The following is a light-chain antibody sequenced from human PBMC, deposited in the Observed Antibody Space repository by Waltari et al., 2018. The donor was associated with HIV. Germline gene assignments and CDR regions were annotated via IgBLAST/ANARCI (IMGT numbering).Light chain of an antibody. Sequence: IVLTLSPDVQSVTHKEKVTIRCRASQSIGSNLHWYQQKQDQSPKHLIKYASRSFSGVPSRFSGSGSGTDFTLTISRLEAEDAATYYCHQSSSLPLTFGQGTKLEIK. V-gene: IGKV6-21*01. J-gene: IGKJ2*01. CDR1: QSIGSN. CDR3: HQSSSLPLT. CDR2: YAS.